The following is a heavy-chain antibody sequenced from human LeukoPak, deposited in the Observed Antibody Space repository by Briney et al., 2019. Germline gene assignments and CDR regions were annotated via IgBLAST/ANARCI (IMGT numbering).Heavy chain of an antibody. J-gene: IGHJ4*02. CDR1: EGTFSSYA. D-gene: IGHD2-2*01. Sequence: SVKVSCKAAEGTFSSYAISWVRQAPGQGLEWRGGIIPIFVTANYAQKFQGRVTITADESTTTAYMELNSLRSEDTAVYYCALEFRTFYAVFDYWGQGTLVTVSS. CDR3: ALEFRTFYAVFDY. CDR2: IIPIFVTA. V-gene: IGHV1-69*01.